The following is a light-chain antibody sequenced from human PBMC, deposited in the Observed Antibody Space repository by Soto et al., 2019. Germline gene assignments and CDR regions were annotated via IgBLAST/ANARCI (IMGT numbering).Light chain of an antibody. CDR1: MRDVGGYNL. CDR2: EVR. CDR3: SSFTSKSSLI. V-gene: IGLV2-14*01. J-gene: IGLJ2*01. Sequence: QSALIQPASVSGSPGQSITISCAGTMRDVGGYNLVSWYQQHPGRAPQLILYEVRNRPSGISFRFSGSKSGNTASLTISGLQAEDEADYYCSSFTSKSSLIFGGGTKLTVL.